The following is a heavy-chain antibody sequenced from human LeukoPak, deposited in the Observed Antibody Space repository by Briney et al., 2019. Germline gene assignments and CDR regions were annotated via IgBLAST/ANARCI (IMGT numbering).Heavy chain of an antibody. CDR2: ISYDGSNK. J-gene: IGHJ6*02. V-gene: IGHV3-30*04. CDR1: GFTFSSYA. Sequence: GGSLRLSCAASGFTFSSYAMHWVRQAPGKGLEWVAVISYDGSNKYYADSVKGRFTISRDNSKNTLYLQMNSLRAEGTAVYYCAKESESSCYTCGMDVWGQGTTVTVSS. D-gene: IGHD2-2*02. CDR3: AKESESSCYTCGMDV.